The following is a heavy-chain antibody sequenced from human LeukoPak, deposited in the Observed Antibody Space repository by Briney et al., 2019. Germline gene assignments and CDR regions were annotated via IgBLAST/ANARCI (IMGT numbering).Heavy chain of an antibody. CDR3: ARIGYYDSM. D-gene: IGHD3-22*01. CDR1: GLTFSSYG. V-gene: IGHV3-74*01. Sequence: GGSLRLSCAASGLTFSSYGMHWVRHAPGKGLVWVSRINGDGSTTNYADSVKGRFTISRDNAKNMLYLQMNSLRVEDTAVYYCARIGYYDSMWGQGTLVTVSS. J-gene: IGHJ4*02. CDR2: INGDGSTT.